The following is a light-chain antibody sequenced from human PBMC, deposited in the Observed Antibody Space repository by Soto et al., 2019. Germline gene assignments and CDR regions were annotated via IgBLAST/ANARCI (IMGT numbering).Light chain of an antibody. CDR2: DVI. V-gene: IGLV2-11*01. CDR1: TNDVGSYTY. Sequence: QSVLTQRRSVSGSPGQSVTISCTGTTNDVGSYTYVSWYQHHPGKAPKLMIYDVIKRPSGVPDRFSGSKSGNTASLTISGLQAEDEADYYCCSYAGSYTEVFGGGTQLTVL. J-gene: IGLJ2*01. CDR3: CSYAGSYTEV.